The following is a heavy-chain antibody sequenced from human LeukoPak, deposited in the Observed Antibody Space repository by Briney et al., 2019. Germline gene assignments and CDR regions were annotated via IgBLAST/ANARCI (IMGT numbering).Heavy chain of an antibody. CDR1: GYTFTSYG. CDR2: ISAYNGNT. D-gene: IGHD6-13*01. J-gene: IGHJ5*02. Sequence: GASVKVSCKASGYTFTSYGISWVRQAPGQGLEWMGWISAYNGNTNYAQKLQGRVTMTTDTSTSTAYMELRSLRSDDTAVYYCARDLSSSSWYANWFDPWGQGTLVTVSS. V-gene: IGHV1-18*01. CDR3: ARDLSSSSWYANWFDP.